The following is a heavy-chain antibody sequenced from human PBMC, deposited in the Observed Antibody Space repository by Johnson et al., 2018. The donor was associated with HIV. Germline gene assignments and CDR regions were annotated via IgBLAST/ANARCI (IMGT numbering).Heavy chain of an antibody. V-gene: IGHV3-30*18. CDR3: AKLRWAPRAFDI. Sequence: QVQLVESGGGLVQPGGSLRLSCAASGFTFSSYGMHWVRQAPGKGLEWVAVISYDGTNKYYADSVKGRFTVSRDNSKNTLHLEMNSLRAEDTAVYYCAKLRWAPRAFDIWGQGTMVTVSS. D-gene: IGHD4-23*01. J-gene: IGHJ3*02. CDR2: ISYDGTNK. CDR1: GFTFSSYG.